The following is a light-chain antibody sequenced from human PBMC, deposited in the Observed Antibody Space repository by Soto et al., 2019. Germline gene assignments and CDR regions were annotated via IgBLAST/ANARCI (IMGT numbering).Light chain of an antibody. J-gene: IGKJ4*01. CDR1: QGLSSY. Sequence: DIQMTQSPSSVSASVGDRVTITCRASQGLSSYLAWYQQKPGKAPKLLIYAASNLQSGVPSRFSGSGSGTDFTLTISSLQPEDFAIYYCQQSYRTPLTFGGGTEVDVK. CDR3: QQSYRTPLT. V-gene: IGKV1-12*01. CDR2: AAS.